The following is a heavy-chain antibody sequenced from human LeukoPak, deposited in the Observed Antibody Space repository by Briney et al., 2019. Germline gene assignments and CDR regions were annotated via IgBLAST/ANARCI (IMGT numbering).Heavy chain of an antibody. J-gene: IGHJ4*02. D-gene: IGHD3-10*01. Sequence: SETLSLTCAVYGGSFSGYYWSWIRQPPGKGLEWIGEINHSGSTNYNPSLKSRVTISVDTSKNQFSLKVNSVTAADTAVYYCARLPLGAFGEVLNFDLWGQGTVVTVSS. V-gene: IGHV4-34*01. CDR1: GGSFSGYY. CDR3: ARLPLGAFGEVLNFDL. CDR2: INHSGST.